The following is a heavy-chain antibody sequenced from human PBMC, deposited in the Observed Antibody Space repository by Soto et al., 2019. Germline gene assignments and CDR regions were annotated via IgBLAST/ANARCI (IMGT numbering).Heavy chain of an antibody. D-gene: IGHD5-12*01. Sequence: QITLKESGPTLVKPTQTLTLTCSFSGFSLSTRGVGVGWIRQPPGKALEWLALIFWDDDKWYSPSLRSRLTITEDASKNPVVLAMTNMYPVDPATYYCAHRSRGYAYYFDQWGQGTLVTVSS. CDR1: GFSLSTRGVG. V-gene: IGHV2-5*02. CDR2: IFWDDDK. CDR3: AHRSRGYAYYFDQ. J-gene: IGHJ4*02.